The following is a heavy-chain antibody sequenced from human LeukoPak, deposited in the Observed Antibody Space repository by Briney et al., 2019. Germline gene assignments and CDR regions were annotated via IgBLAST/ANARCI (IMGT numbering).Heavy chain of an antibody. CDR1: GGSISSGDYY. J-gene: IGHJ4*02. D-gene: IGHD1/OR15-1a*01. CDR2: IYYSGST. Sequence: SETLSLTCTVSGGSISSGDYYWSWIRQPPGKGLEWIGYIYYSGSTYYNPSLKSRVTISVDTSKNQFSLKLSSVTAADTAVYYCATDSQTTLGYYFDYWGQGTLVTVSS. CDR3: ATDSQTTLGYYFDY. V-gene: IGHV4-30-4*01.